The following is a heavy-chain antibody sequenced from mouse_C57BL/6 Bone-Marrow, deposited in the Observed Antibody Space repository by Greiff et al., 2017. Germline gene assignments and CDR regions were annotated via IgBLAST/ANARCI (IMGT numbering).Heavy chain of an antibody. CDR1: GFTFTDYY. CDR2: IRNKANGYTT. CDR3: ARYKTIVTPYYYAMDY. J-gene: IGHJ4*01. V-gene: IGHV7-3*01. D-gene: IGHD2-5*01. Sequence: DVMLVESGGGLVQPGGSLSLSCAASGFTFTDYYMSWVRQPPGKALEWLGFIRNKANGYTTEYSASVQGRFTISRDNSQSILYLQMNALRAEDSATYYCARYKTIVTPYYYAMDYWGQGTSVTVSS.